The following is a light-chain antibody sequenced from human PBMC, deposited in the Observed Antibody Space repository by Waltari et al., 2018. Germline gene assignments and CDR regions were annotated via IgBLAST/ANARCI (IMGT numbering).Light chain of an antibody. CDR2: GAS. V-gene: IGKV3-15*01. CDR1: QNIDNN. Sequence: EVVMTQSPAALSVSPGERVTLSGKASQNIDNNLAWYQQKPGQSPRLLIYGASTRATGVPARFSGSGSGTEFTLTSSSLQSEDCAVFYCQQYNHWPPLTFGGGTKVEIK. J-gene: IGKJ4*01. CDR3: QQYNHWPPLT.